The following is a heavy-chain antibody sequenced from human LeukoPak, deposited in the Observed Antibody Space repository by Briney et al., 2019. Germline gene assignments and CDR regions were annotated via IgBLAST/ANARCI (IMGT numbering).Heavy chain of an antibody. D-gene: IGHD2-2*01. Sequence: SGGSLRLSCAASGFTFSGSAMHWVRQASGKGLEWVGRIRSKANSYATAYAASVKGRFTISRDDSKNTAYLQMNSLKTEDTAVYYCRGIVVVPAAKNRDYYGMDVWGQGTTVTVSS. CDR3: RGIVVVPAAKNRDYYGMDV. J-gene: IGHJ6*02. CDR2: IRSKANSYAT. CDR1: GFTFSGSA. V-gene: IGHV3-73*01.